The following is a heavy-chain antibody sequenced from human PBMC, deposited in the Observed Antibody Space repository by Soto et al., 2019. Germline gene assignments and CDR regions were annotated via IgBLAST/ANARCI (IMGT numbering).Heavy chain of an antibody. CDR3: ASGAGFYYDTSRY. D-gene: IGHD3-22*01. V-gene: IGHV3-30*04. CDR1: GFTFTTYA. J-gene: IGHJ4*02. CDR2: ISPNGNNQ. Sequence: QVQLVESGGGVVQSGGSLRLSCVDPGFTFTTYALHWIRQAPGKGLEWVAVISPNGNNQYYADSVKGRFTISRDTSKSTLYLQMTSLRPDDTAVHYCASGAGFYYDTSRYWGQGTLVTVSS.